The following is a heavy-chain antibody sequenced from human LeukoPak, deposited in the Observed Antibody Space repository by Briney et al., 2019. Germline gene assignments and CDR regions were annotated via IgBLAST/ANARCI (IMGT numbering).Heavy chain of an antibody. J-gene: IGHJ6*03. V-gene: IGHV1-69*13. D-gene: IGHD3-3*01. Sequence: AASVKVSCKASGGTFSSYAISWVRQAPGQGLEWMGGIIPIFGTANYAQKFQGRVTITADESTSTAYMELSSLRSEDTAVYYCASFSSGYTNYYYYYMDVWGKGTTVTVSS. CDR2: IIPIFGTA. CDR3: ASFSSGYTNYYYYYMDV. CDR1: GGTFSSYA.